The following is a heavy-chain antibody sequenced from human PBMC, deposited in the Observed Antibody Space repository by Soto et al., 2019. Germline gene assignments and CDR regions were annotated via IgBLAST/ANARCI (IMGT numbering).Heavy chain of an antibody. J-gene: IGHJ3*02. D-gene: IGHD3-3*01. CDR1: GGTFSSYA. CDR3: ARDREPTILGVGDAFEI. CDR2: IITFFGTA. Sequence: QVQLVQSGAEVKKPGSSVKVSCKASGGTFSSYAISWVRQAPGQGLEWMGGIITFFGTANYAQKFQGRVTISEEQSTSTAYMERSSRRPADTAVYYCARDREPTILGVGDAFEIWGQGTMVTVSS. V-gene: IGHV1-69*01.